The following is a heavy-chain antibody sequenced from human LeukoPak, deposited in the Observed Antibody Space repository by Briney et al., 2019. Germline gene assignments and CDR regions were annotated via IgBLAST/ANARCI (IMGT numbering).Heavy chain of an antibody. CDR2: ISYDGINK. V-gene: IGHV3-30-3*01. CDR1: GFTFNNYA. Sequence: GGSLRLSCAASGFTFNNYAMHWVRQAPGKGLEWVAVISYDGINKYYADSVKGRFTISRDNSKSTLYLQMNSLRDEDTAVYYCARDYVGSRSGSFDYWGQGTLVTVSS. CDR3: ARDYVGSRSGSFDY. J-gene: IGHJ4*02. D-gene: IGHD3-10*01.